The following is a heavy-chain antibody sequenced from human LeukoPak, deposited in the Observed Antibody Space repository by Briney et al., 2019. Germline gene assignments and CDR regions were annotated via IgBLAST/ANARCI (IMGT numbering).Heavy chain of an antibody. D-gene: IGHD3-10*01. CDR2: VNPNSGGT. J-gene: IGHJ4*02. Sequence: ASVKVSCKASGYTFTGYYMHWVRQAPGQGLEWMGWVNPNSGGTNYAQKFQGRVTMTRDTSISTAYMELSGLRFDDTAMYFCARDWELRWSQGAYDYWGQGTLLTVSS. CDR3: ARDWELRWSQGAYDY. V-gene: IGHV1-2*02. CDR1: GYTFTGYY.